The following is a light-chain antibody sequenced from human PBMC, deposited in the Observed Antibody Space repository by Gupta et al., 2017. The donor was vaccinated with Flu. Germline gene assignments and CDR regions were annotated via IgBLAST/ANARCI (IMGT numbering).Light chain of an antibody. J-gene: IGLJ1*01. CDR3: CSDAGSCTYV. V-gene: IGLV2-11*01. CDR2: DVT. CDR1: PSDVGNYNY. Sequence: QAALTQPRSVSESPGQSVTISCPGTPSDVGNYNYVSWYQHPPAKAPRPLIYDVTKRTAGVADRFSGSKAGNTASLTISGRLAEEEADYYCCSDAGSCTYVFGSGTKVTVL.